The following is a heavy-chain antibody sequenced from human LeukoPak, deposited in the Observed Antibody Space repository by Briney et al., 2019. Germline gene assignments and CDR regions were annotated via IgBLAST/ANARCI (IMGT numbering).Heavy chain of an antibody. D-gene: IGHD3-10*01. Sequence: SQTLSLTCTVSGGSISSGDYYWSWIRQPPGKGLEWIGYIYYSGSAYYNPSLKSRVTISVDTSKNQFSLKLSSVTAADTAVYYCARGGPSITMVRGVPAHYGMGVWGQGTTVTVSS. CDR1: GGSISSGDYY. CDR3: ARGGPSITMVRGVPAHYGMGV. J-gene: IGHJ6*02. V-gene: IGHV4-30-4*01. CDR2: IYYSGSA.